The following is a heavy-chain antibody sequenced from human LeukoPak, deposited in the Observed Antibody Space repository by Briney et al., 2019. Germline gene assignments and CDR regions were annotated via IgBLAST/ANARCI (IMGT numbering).Heavy chain of an antibody. V-gene: IGHV3-9*03. CDR2: ISWNSGSI. J-gene: IGHJ4*02. CDR3: AKADDSSSWSGPDY. Sequence: SGGSLRLSCAASGFTFSSYGMHWVRQAPGKGLEWVSGISWNSGSIGYADSVKGRFTISRDNAKNSLYLQMNSLRAEDMALYYCAKADDSSSWSGPDYWGQGTLVTVSS. D-gene: IGHD6-13*01. CDR1: GFTFSSYG.